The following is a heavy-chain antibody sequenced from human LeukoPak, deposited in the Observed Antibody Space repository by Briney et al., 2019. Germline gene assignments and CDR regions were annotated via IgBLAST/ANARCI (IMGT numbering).Heavy chain of an antibody. CDR2: MNPNSGNT. CDR3: ARMTSSSWYGGYFDY. CDR1: GYTFTSYD. J-gene: IGHJ4*02. D-gene: IGHD6-13*01. Sequence: ASVKVSCKASGYTFTSYDINWVRQATGQGLEWMGWMNPNSGNTGYAQKFQGRVTMTTDTSTSTAYMELRSLRSDDTAVYYCARMTSSSWYGGYFDYWGQGTLVTVSS. V-gene: IGHV1-8*01.